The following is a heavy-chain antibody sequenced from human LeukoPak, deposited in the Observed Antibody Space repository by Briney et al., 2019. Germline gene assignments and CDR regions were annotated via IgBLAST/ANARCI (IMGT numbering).Heavy chain of an antibody. CDR3: ARQGFDWLPLSYYYYYYMDV. CDR1: GGSFSGYY. V-gene: IGHV4-34*01. D-gene: IGHD3-9*01. CDR2: INHSGST. Sequence: PSETLSLTCAVYGGSFSGYYWSWIRQPPGKGLEWIGGINHSGSTNYNPSLKSRVTISVDTSKNQFSLKLSSVTAADTAVYYCARQGFDWLPLSYYYYYYMDVWGKGTTVTISS. J-gene: IGHJ6*03.